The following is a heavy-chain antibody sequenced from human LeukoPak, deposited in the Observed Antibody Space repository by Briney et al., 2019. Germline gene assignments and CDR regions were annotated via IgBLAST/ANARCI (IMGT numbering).Heavy chain of an antibody. CDR1: GFIFSSYA. D-gene: IGHD1-26*01. V-gene: IGHV3-23*01. Sequence: GGSLRLSCEASGFIFSSYAMSWVRQAPGKGLEWVAAISGSGGITYYADSVRGRLTISRDNSKNTLYLQMNSLGAEDTAVYYCACGGSYRFYDYWGQGTLVTVSS. J-gene: IGHJ4*02. CDR3: ACGGSYRFYDY. CDR2: ISGSGGIT.